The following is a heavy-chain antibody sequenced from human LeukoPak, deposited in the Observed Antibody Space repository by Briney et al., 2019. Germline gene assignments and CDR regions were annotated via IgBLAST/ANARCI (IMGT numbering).Heavy chain of an antibody. J-gene: IGHJ4*02. CDR3: ARQTRLWFGESKSAFDY. V-gene: IGHV3-21*01. D-gene: IGHD3-10*01. CDR1: GFTFSSSS. CDR2: ISSSSSYR. Sequence: PGGSLRLSCAASGFTFSSSSMNWVRQAPGKGLEWVSSISSSSSYRYYADSVKGRFTISRDNAKNSLYLQMNSLSAEDTAVYYCARQTRLWFGESKSAFDYWGQGTLVTVSS.